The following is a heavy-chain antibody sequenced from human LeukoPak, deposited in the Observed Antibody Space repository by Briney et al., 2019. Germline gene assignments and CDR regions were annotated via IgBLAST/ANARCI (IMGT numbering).Heavy chain of an antibody. J-gene: IGHJ5*02. V-gene: IGHV4-59*08. CDR1: GGSISSYY. D-gene: IGHD4-4*01. CDR3: ARAGTTSAPTPYNWFDP. Sequence: PSETLSLTCTVSGGSISSYYWSWIRQPPGKGLEWIGYIYYSGSTNYNPSYKSRVTISVDTSKNQFSLKLRSVTAADTAVYYCARAGTTSAPTPYNWFDPWGQGILVTVSS. CDR2: IYYSGST.